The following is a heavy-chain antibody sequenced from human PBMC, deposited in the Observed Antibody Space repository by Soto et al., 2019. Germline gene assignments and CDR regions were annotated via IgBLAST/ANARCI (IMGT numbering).Heavy chain of an antibody. CDR1: CGSISSYY. CDR3: ARPLSYCSGGSCDAFDI. D-gene: IGHD2-15*01. CDR2: IYYSGST. V-gene: IGHV4-59*08. J-gene: IGHJ3*02. Sequence: SETLSVTCTVSCGSISSYYWSWIRQPPGKGLEWIGYIYYSGSTNYNPSLKSRVTISVDTSKNQFSLKLSSVTAADTAVYYCARPLSYCSGGSCDAFDIWGQGTMVTVSS.